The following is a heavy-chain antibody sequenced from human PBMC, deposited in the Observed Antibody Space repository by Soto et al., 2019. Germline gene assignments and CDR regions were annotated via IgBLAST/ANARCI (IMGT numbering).Heavy chain of an antibody. CDR2: ISAYNGNT. CDR3: ARGAYRPYYYDSSGWFDY. J-gene: IGHJ4*02. D-gene: IGHD3-22*01. Sequence: ASVKVSCKASGYTFTSYGISWVRQAPGQGLEWMGWISAYNGNTNYAQKLQGRVTMTTDTSTSTAYMELRSLRSDDTAVYYCARGAYRPYYYDSSGWFDYWGQGTLVTVSS. V-gene: IGHV1-18*04. CDR1: GYTFTSYG.